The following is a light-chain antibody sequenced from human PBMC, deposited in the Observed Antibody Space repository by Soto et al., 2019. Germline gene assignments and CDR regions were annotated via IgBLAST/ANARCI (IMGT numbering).Light chain of an antibody. V-gene: IGKV3-15*01. Sequence: DIVMSQSAATLSVSPGDRATLSCRASQSVSSNLAWYQQKPGQAPRLVIYGASTRATAIPARFSGSGSGTEFTLTISSLQSEDFAVYYCQQYADLPLLTFGGGTKVDIK. J-gene: IGKJ4*01. CDR3: QQYADLPLLT. CDR1: QSVSSN. CDR2: GAS.